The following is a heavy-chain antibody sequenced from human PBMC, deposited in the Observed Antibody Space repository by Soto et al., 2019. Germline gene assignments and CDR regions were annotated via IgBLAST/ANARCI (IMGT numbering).Heavy chain of an antibody. Sequence: SETLSLTCSVSGGTITSGRSSWNWIRQSPGKGLEWIAYIYHSGSTYYNPSLKSRVTISVDRSENQFSLKLTSVTAADTAVYYCVRESVASGPNYFDTWGPGTLVTVSS. J-gene: IGHJ5*02. CDR1: GGTITSGRSS. CDR2: IYHSGST. CDR3: VRESVASGPNYFDT. D-gene: IGHD6-6*01. V-gene: IGHV4-30-2*06.